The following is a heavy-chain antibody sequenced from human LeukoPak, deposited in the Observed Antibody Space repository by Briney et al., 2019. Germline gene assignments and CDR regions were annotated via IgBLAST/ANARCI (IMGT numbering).Heavy chain of an antibody. CDR1: GGSFSGYY. Sequence: SETLSLTCAVYGGSFSGYYWSWIRQPPGKGLEWIGEINHSGSTNYNPSLKSRVTISVDTSKNQFSLKLSSVTAADTAVYYCRLLTMVRGVTSVIDYWGQGTLVTVSS. CDR2: INHSGST. D-gene: IGHD3-10*01. V-gene: IGHV4-34*03. CDR3: RLLTMVRGVTSVIDY. J-gene: IGHJ4*02.